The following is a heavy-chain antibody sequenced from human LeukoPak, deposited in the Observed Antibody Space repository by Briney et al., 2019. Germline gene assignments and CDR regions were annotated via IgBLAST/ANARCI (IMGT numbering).Heavy chain of an antibody. Sequence: SETLSLTCGVYGGSFSGYYWSWFRQPPGMGLEWIGEISHSGSTKYNPSLKSRVTISVDTSNNQFSLKMTSVTAADTAVYYCARQGRYYYDSSGYTHWGQGTLVTVSS. J-gene: IGHJ1*01. CDR2: ISHSGST. D-gene: IGHD3-22*01. V-gene: IGHV4-34*01. CDR3: ARQGRYYYDSSGYTH. CDR1: GGSFSGYY.